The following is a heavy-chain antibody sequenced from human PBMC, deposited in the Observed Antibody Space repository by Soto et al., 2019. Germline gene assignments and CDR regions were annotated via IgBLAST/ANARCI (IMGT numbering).Heavy chain of an antibody. CDR1: GGSISNYY. J-gene: IGHJ5*02. CDR3: ARDDRSLTGLNWIDP. V-gene: IGHV4-59*12. D-gene: IGHD3-9*01. Sequence: SETLSLTCIVSGGSISNYYWSWIRQPPGEGLEWIGYIYYSGSTNYNPSLKSRVTISVDTSKNQFSLKLSSVTAADTAVYYCARDDRSLTGLNWIDPWGQGTLVTVSS. CDR2: IYYSGST.